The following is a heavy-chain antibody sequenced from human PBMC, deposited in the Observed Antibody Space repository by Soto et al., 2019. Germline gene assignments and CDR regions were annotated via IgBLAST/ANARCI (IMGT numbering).Heavy chain of an antibody. Sequence: GGSLRLSCAASGFTFSSYAMSWVRQAPGKGLEWVSAISGSGGSTYYADSVKGQFTISRDNSKNTLYLQMNSLRAEDTAVYYCAKENGKGYDILTGTPDVWGKGTTVTVSS. J-gene: IGHJ6*04. CDR2: ISGSGGST. CDR1: GFTFSSYA. D-gene: IGHD3-9*01. CDR3: AKENGKGYDILTGTPDV. V-gene: IGHV3-23*01.